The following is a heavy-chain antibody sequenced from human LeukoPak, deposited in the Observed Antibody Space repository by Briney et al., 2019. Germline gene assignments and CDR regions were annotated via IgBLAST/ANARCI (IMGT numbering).Heavy chain of an antibody. V-gene: IGHV1-8*01. CDR3: ARGRVVVIARGGWYFDL. D-gene: IGHD2-21*01. J-gene: IGHJ2*01. Sequence: ASVKVSCKASGYTFTSYDINWVRQATGQGLERMGWMNPNSGNTGYAQKFQGRVTKTRNTSISTAYMELSSLRSEDTAVYYCARGRVVVIARGGWYFDLWGRGTLVTVSS. CDR2: MNPNSGNT. CDR1: GYTFTSYD.